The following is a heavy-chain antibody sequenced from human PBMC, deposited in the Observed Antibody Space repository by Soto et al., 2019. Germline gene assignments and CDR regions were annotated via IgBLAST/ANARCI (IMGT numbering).Heavy chain of an antibody. J-gene: IGHJ5*02. CDR1: SGSISRTTYS. CDR2: IYYSGRT. Sequence: QVQLQESGPGLVKPSETLSLTCSVSSGSISRTTYSWGWIRQPPGKGLEWIGSIYYSGRTYYIPSLKSRVTISVDTSKNQFSLKLTSVTAADTAVYYCATYRAWCQGTLVTVSS. D-gene: IGHD3-16*02. CDR3: ATYRA. V-gene: IGHV4-39*01.